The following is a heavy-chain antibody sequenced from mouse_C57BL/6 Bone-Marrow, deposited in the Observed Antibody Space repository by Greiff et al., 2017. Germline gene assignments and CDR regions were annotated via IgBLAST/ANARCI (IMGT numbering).Heavy chain of an antibody. V-gene: IGHV1-64*01. CDR2: IHPTSGST. Sequence: QVHVQQSGAELVKPGASVKLSCKASGYTFTSYWMHWVKQRPGQGLEWIGMIHPTSGSTNYNEKFKSKATLTVDKSSSPAYMQPSSLTSEDSAVYCGSRSLWLGFADWGQGTLVTVSA. CDR3: SRSLWLGFAD. J-gene: IGHJ3*01. CDR1: GYTFTSYW. D-gene: IGHD2-2*01.